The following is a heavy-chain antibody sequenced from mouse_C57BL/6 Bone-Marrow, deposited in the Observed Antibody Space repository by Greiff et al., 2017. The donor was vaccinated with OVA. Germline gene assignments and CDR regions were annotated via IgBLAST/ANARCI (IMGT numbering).Heavy chain of an antibody. J-gene: IGHJ4*01. CDR1: GFTFTDYY. Sequence: EVKLVEPGGGLVQPGGSLSLSCAASGFTFTDYYMRWVRQPPGKALEWLGFIRHKANGYTTEYSASVKGRFTISRDNSQSIIYLQMNALRAENSATYYCARSDARDYWGQGTSVTVSS. V-gene: IGHV7-3*01. CDR3: ARSDARDY. CDR2: IRHKANGYTT.